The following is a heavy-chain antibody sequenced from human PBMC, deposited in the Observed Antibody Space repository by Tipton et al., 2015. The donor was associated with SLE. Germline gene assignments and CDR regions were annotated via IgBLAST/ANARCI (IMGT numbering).Heavy chain of an antibody. D-gene: IGHD3-3*01. CDR2: ISSSGSTI. V-gene: IGHV3-48*03. CDR1: GFTFSSYE. CDR3: AGPGGGRVVINNDAFDI. J-gene: IGHJ3*02. Sequence: QLVQSGGGLVQPGGSLRLSCAASGFTFSSYEMNWVRQAPGKGLEWVSYISSSGSTIYYADSVKGRFTISRDNAKNSLYLQMNSLRAEDTAVYYCAGPGGGRVVINNDAFDIWGQGTMVTVSS.